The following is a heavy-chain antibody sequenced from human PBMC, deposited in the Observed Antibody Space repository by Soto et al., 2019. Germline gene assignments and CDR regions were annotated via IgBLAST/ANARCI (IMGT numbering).Heavy chain of an antibody. J-gene: IGHJ6*02. D-gene: IGHD6-13*01. V-gene: IGHV4-34*01. CDR2: INHSGST. CDR3: ARGRVAAAGTGGPHSYYYYGMDV. CDR1: GGSFSGYY. Sequence: QVQLQQWGAGLLKPSETLSLTCAVYGGSFSGYYWSWIRQPPGKGLEWIGEINHSGSTNYNPSLKSRVTISVETSKNQFSLKLSSVTAADTAVYYCARGRVAAAGTGGPHSYYYYGMDVWGQGTTVTVSS.